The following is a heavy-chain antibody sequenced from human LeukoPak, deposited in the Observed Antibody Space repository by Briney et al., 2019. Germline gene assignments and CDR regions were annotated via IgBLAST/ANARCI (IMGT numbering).Heavy chain of an antibody. Sequence: SETLSLTCTVSGGSIKNYYWTWIWQPPGKGLEWSGYIYYSGSTSSNPSLRSRVTISVDTSKNQFSLRLKYVTAADTAVYYCARDVPRGTGYMDVWGKGTTVTVSS. CDR1: GGSIKNYY. J-gene: IGHJ6*03. V-gene: IGHV4-59*01. CDR2: IYYSGST. CDR3: ARDVPRGTGYMDV. D-gene: IGHD3-10*01.